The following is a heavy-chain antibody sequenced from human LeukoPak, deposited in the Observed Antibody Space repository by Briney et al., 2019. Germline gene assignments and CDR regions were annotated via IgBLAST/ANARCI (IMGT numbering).Heavy chain of an antibody. CDR1: GYTFTSYG. CDR2: ISAYNGNT. Sequence: GASVKVSCKASGYTFTSYGISWVRQAPGQGLEWMGWISAYNGNTNYAQKLQGRVTMTTDISTSTAYMELRSLRSDDTAVYYCARAPAERYCSSTSCYPYYMDVWGKGTTVTVSS. V-gene: IGHV1-18*01. J-gene: IGHJ6*03. CDR3: ARAPAERYCSSTSCYPYYMDV. D-gene: IGHD2-2*01.